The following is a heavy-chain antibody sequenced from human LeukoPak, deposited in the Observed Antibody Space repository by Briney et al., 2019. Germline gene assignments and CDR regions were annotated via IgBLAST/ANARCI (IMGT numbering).Heavy chain of an antibody. D-gene: IGHD7-27*01. J-gene: IGHJ6*02. CDR1: GGSFSCYY. V-gene: IGHV4-34*01. CDR2: INHSGST. CDR3: ARVFSLGRPVYYYYYGMDV. Sequence: SEPLSLTSAVYGGSFSCYYWSWIRPPPGKGLEWIGGINHSGSTNYNPSLKSRVTISVDTSKNQFSLKLSSVTAADTAVYYCARVFSLGRPVYYYYYGMDVWGQGTTVTVSS.